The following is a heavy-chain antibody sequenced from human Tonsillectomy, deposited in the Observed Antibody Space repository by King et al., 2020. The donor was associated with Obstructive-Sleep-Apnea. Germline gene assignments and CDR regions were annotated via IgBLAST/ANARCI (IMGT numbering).Heavy chain of an antibody. Sequence: VQLVESGAEVKKPGESLKISCKGSGYSFSTYWIGWVRQMPGKGLEWMGIIYPGDPDTSYGPSFQGQVIISADKSISTAYLVWTSLEASDTAMYYCATRGYSNGYFDHWGQGTLVTVSS. CDR1: GYSFSTYW. CDR3: ATRGYSNGYFDH. D-gene: IGHD5-18*01. J-gene: IGHJ4*02. V-gene: IGHV5-51*01. CDR2: IYPGDPDT.